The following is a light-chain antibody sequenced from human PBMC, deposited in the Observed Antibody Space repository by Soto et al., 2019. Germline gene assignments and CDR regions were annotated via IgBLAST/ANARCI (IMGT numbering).Light chain of an antibody. J-gene: IGKJ5*01. V-gene: IGKV1-6*02. Sequence: ILMTQSPASLSASPGDTATLSCRASRHINNNLGWFQQKPGQAPRFLIYAESIGPPGLPSRFSGTGSGSEFALTITSLQPEDFAAYYCLQDYSSPLTFGQGTRLGI. CDR2: AES. CDR1: RHINNN. CDR3: LQDYSSPLT.